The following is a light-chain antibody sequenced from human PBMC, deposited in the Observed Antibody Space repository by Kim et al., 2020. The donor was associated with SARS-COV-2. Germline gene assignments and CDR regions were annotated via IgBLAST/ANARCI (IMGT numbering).Light chain of an antibody. CDR3: ATWDDGLNGVM. V-gene: IGLV1-44*01. J-gene: IGLJ3*02. Sequence: GRSVTIVCSGSRSNVGRNSVNWYQQHPGTAPNLLIYNNNRRPSGVPDRFSGSKSGTSASLAISGLQSEDEANYYCATWDDGLNGVMFGGGTQLTVL. CDR1: RSNVGRNS. CDR2: NNN.